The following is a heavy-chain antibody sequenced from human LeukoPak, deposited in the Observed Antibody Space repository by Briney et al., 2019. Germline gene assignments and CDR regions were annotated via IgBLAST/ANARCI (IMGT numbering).Heavy chain of an antibody. D-gene: IGHD3-10*01. V-gene: IGHV4-4*07. Sequence: SETLSLTCTVSGGSISTYYWSWIRQPAGKGLEWIGRIYTSGSTKYNPSLKSRVTISVDKSKNQFALKLTSVTAADTAMYYCARDRSGADYWGQGTLVTVS. CDR1: GGSISTYY. CDR2: IYTSGST. J-gene: IGHJ4*02. CDR3: ARDRSGADY.